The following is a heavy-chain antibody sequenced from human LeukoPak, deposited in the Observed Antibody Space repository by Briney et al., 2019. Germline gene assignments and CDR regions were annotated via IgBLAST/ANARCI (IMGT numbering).Heavy chain of an antibody. CDR1: GGTFISYA. CDR3: AREKDGSGSYYGFDY. V-gene: IGHV1-69*06. D-gene: IGHD3-10*01. Sequence: SVKVSCKASGGTFISYAISWVRQAPGQGLEWMGGIIPIFGTANYAQKFQGRVTITADKSTSTAYMERSSLRSEDTAVYYCAREKDGSGSYYGFDYWGQGTLVTVSS. J-gene: IGHJ4*02. CDR2: IIPIFGTA.